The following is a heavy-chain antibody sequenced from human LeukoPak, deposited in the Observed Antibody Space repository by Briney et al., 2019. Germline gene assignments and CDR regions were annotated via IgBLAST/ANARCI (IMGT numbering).Heavy chain of an antibody. J-gene: IGHJ4*02. Sequence: GGSLRLSCAASGFTFRTYAMNWVRQAPGKGLEWVSVISGSAGSTSYADSVKGRFTISRDNSKDTLYLQMNSLRAEDTALYYCAKVYCTSTSCYIDYWGQGTLVTVSS. CDR2: ISGSAGST. CDR1: GFTFRTYA. CDR3: AKVYCTSTSCYIDY. V-gene: IGHV3-23*01. D-gene: IGHD2-2*01.